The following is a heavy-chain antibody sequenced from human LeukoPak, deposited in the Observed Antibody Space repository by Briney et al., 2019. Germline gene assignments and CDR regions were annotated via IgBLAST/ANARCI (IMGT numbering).Heavy chain of an antibody. Sequence: GGSLRLSCAASGFTLSNYDMHWVRQATGKGLEWVSGIDTTGDTDYPGSVKGRFTISRDNAKNVVYLQMNSLRAEDTAVFYCARDGTYTDYDPDFDIWGQGTLVTVSS. CDR3: ARDGTYTDYDPDFDI. CDR2: IDTTGDT. J-gene: IGHJ4*02. D-gene: IGHD5-12*01. CDR1: GFTLSNYD. V-gene: IGHV3-13*04.